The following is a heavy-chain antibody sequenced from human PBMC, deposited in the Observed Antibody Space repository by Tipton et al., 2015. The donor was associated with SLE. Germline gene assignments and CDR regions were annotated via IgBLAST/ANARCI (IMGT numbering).Heavy chain of an antibody. CDR3: ARDKHSSSDY. D-gene: IGHD6-13*01. V-gene: IGHV4-39*07. J-gene: IGHJ4*02. Sequence: TLSLTCTVSGGSISSSSYYWAWIRQPPGKGLEWIASIYYNGRAYYNPSLKSRVTISMDTSNNQFSLRLGSVTAADTAVYYCARDKHSSSDYWGQGALVTVSS. CDR1: GGSISSSSYY. CDR2: IYYNGRA.